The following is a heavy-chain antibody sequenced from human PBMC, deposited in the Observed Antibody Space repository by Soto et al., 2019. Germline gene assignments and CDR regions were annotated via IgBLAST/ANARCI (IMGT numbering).Heavy chain of an antibody. Sequence: PSETLSLTCTVSGGSISSGDYYWGWIRQPPGKGLEWIGSIYYSGSTYYNPSLKSRVTISVDTSKNQFSLKLSSVTAADTAVYYCARYPITGTVYLAFDYWGQGTLVTVSS. CDR2: IYYSGST. V-gene: IGHV4-39*01. CDR3: ARYPITGTVYLAFDY. CDR1: GGSISSGDYY. J-gene: IGHJ4*02. D-gene: IGHD1-7*01.